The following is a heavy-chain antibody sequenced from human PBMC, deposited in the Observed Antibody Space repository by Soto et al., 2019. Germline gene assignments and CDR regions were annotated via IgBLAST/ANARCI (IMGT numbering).Heavy chain of an antibody. D-gene: IGHD6-19*01. CDR2: INPNSGGT. CDR1: GYTFTGCY. J-gene: IGHJ4*02. V-gene: IGHV1-2*02. CDR3: ARGPRRMAAVGYFDY. Sequence: ASVKASWKASGYTFTGCYMYWARQAPGQGLEWMGWINPNSGGTNYAQKFQGRVTMTRDTSISTAYMELSRLRSDDTAVYYCARGPRRMAAVGYFDYWGQGTLVTVSS.